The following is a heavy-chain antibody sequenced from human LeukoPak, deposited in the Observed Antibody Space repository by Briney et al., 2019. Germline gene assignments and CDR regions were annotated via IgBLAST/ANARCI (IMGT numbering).Heavy chain of an antibody. V-gene: IGHV1-18*01. D-gene: IGHD3-3*01. Sequence: ASVKVSCKASGGTFSSYGISWVRQAPGQGLEWMGWISAYNGNTNYAQKLQGRVTMTTDTSTSTAYMELRSLRPDDTAVYYCARDFGTTIFGGNWFDPWGQGTLVTVSS. J-gene: IGHJ5*02. CDR3: ARDFGTTIFGGNWFDP. CDR2: ISAYNGNT. CDR1: GGTFSSYG.